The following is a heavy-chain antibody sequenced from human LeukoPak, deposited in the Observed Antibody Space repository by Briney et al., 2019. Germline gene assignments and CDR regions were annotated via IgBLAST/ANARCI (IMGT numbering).Heavy chain of an antibody. CDR2: ITGSGGTT. V-gene: IGHV3-23*01. Sequence: GGTLRLSCAASGFSFNNYGMSWVRQAPGKGLEWISAITGSGGTTYYAGSVEGRFTISRDNSKNTLFLQVSSLRAEDTAVYYCAKDRVGAMMYFDYWGQGTLVTVSS. CDR1: GFSFNNYG. CDR3: AKDRVGAMMYFDY. D-gene: IGHD1-26*01. J-gene: IGHJ4*02.